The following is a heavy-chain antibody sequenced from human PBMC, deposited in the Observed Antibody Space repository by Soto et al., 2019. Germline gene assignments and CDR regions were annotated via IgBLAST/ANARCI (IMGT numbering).Heavy chain of an antibody. V-gene: IGHV1-69*06. J-gene: IGHJ3*02. Sequence: QVQLVQSGAEVKKPGSSVKVSCKASGGTFSSYAISWVRQAPGQGLEWMGGIIPIFGTANYAQKFQGRVTITADKSTSTAYMELSSLRSEDTAVYYCARVSYYYDSSGYYFEDAFDIWGQGTMVTVSS. D-gene: IGHD3-22*01. CDR1: GGTFSSYA. CDR2: IIPIFGTA. CDR3: ARVSYYYDSSGYYFEDAFDI.